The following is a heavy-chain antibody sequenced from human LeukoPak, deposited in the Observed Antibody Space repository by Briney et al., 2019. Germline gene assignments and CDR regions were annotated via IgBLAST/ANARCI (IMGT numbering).Heavy chain of an antibody. V-gene: IGHV3-33*06. Sequence: PGRSLRLSCTASGFTFSSYGMHWVRQAPGKGLEWVAVIWYDGSNKYYADSVKGRFTISRDNSKNTLYLQMNSLRAEDTAVYYCAKGAILEPFDYWGQGTLVTVSS. CDR3: AKGAILEPFDY. D-gene: IGHD2-2*02. CDR2: IWYDGSNK. J-gene: IGHJ4*02. CDR1: GFTFSSYG.